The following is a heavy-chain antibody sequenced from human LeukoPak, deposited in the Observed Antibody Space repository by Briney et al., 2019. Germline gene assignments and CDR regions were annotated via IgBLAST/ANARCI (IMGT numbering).Heavy chain of an antibody. CDR3: ARVAARPLAAFDI. V-gene: IGHV4-61*02. D-gene: IGHD6-6*01. Sequence: SETLSLTCTVSGGSISSGSYYWSWIRQPAGKGLEWIGRIYTSGSTNYNPSLKSRVTISVDTSKNQFSLKLSSVTAADTAVYYCARVAARPLAAFDIWGQGTMVTVSS. CDR2: IYTSGST. CDR1: GGSISSGSYY. J-gene: IGHJ3*02.